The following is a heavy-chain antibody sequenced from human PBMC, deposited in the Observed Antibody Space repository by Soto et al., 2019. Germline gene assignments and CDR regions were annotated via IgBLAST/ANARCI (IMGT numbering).Heavy chain of an antibody. D-gene: IGHD6-19*01. CDR3: ARYSSGWFMTYGMDV. V-gene: IGHV1-69*01. Sequence: QVQLVQSGAEVKKPGSSVRVSCKATGGTFTTYTLNWVRQAPGQGLEWMEGIIPIYGTTNYAQRFQGRVTLTADEATSTAYMELSSLRSEDTAVYFCARYSSGWFMTYGMDVWGQGTTVTVSS. CDR2: IIPIYGTT. CDR1: GGTFTTYT. J-gene: IGHJ6*02.